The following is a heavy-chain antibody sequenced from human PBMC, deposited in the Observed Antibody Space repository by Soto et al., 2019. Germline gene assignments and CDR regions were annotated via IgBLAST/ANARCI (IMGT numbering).Heavy chain of an antibody. V-gene: IGHV1-46*01. CDR2: IDPSGGGT. CDR3: AREGYYDTSGYRASDI. D-gene: IGHD3-22*01. CDR1: GYTFTSYY. Sequence: ASVKVSCKASGYTFTSYYMHWVRQAPGQGLEWMGIIDPSGGGTSYAQKFQGRVTMTRDTSTSTVYLELSSLRSEDTAVYYCAREGYYDTSGYRASDIWGQGTMVTVSS. J-gene: IGHJ3*02.